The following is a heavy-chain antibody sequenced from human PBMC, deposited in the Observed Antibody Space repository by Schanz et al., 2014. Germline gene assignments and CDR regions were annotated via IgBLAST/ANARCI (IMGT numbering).Heavy chain of an antibody. CDR1: GFNISTYG. CDR3: VGGQNWFDP. CDR2: IWYDGSKK. D-gene: IGHD2-15*01. J-gene: IGHJ5*02. Sequence: QVQLAASGGGVVQPGRSLRLSCAASGFNISTYGMHWVRQAPGKGLEWVAVIWYDGSKKYYADSVKGRFTISRDSSKNTLDLQMNSLRAEDTAVYYCVGGQNWFDPWGQGTLVTVSS. V-gene: IGHV3-33*01.